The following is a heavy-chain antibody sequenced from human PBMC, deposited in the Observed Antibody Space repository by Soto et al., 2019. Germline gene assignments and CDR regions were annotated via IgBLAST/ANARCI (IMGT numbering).Heavy chain of an antibody. CDR1: GFTFSSYA. CDR2: ISGSGGST. Sequence: GSLRLSCAASGFTFSSYAMSWVRQAPGKGLEWVSAISGSGGSTYYADSVKGRFTISRDNSKNTLYLQMNSLRAEDTAVYYCAKVRDGYNYVQLDYWGQGTLVTVSS. J-gene: IGHJ4*02. V-gene: IGHV3-23*01. CDR3: AKVRDGYNYVQLDY. D-gene: IGHD5-12*01.